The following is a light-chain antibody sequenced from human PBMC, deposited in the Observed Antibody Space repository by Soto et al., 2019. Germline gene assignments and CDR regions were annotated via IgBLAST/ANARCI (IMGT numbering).Light chain of an antibody. CDR2: GAS. Sequence: DIQVIQSPSSLSASVGDRVTITCRASLRISTYLNWYQHKPGKAPKLLIYGASSLQSGVPSRFSGSGSGTDFTLTISRLEPEDFAVYYCQQYGSSPRTFGQGTKVEVK. J-gene: IGKJ1*01. CDR1: LRISTY. CDR3: QQYGSSPRT. V-gene: IGKV1-39*01.